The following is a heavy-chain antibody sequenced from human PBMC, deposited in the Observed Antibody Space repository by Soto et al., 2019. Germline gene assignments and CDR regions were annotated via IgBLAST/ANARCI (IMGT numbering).Heavy chain of an antibody. CDR2: VSPGGETT. CDR1: GFSFSSYT. V-gene: IGHV3-23*01. J-gene: IGHJ4*02. D-gene: IGHD4-17*01. CDR3: AKAMTPVGPGKYGLDN. Sequence: EVYLLESGGGLVQPGESLKLSCVASGFSFSSYTMTWVRQAPGKGLEWASIVSPGGETTWYAESVKGRFTISRDNSKNTLFLQMNSLRADDTATYFCAKAMTPVGPGKYGLDNWGQGTLVTVSS.